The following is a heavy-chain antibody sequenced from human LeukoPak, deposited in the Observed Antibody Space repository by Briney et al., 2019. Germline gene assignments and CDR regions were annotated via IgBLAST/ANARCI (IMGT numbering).Heavy chain of an antibody. V-gene: IGHV3-23*01. CDR1: RFTFDNFA. D-gene: IGHD4/OR15-4a*01. Sequence: PGGSLRLSCAASRFTFDNFALSGVRPAPGKGLEWVSTVVGSGGSTFPAASVKGRSTSSRNSSNKTAYLHMTALRGEDTVVYDCAKHLAPYGANSFACGGLGTLVTV. CDR3: AKHLAPYGANSFAC. J-gene: IGHJ4*02. CDR2: VVGSGGST.